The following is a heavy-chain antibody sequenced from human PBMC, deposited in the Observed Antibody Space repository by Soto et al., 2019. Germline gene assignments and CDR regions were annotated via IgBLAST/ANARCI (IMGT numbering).Heavy chain of an antibody. CDR2: IWYDGSNT. CDR1: GFIFSSFG. Sequence: ESGGGVVQPGRSLRLSCAASGFIFSSFGMHWVRQAPGKGLEWVAHIWYDGSNTYYADSVKGRFTISRDNSRNTLYLQMNSLRAEDTAVYHCVRDLLGSGGHFDYWGQGILVTVSS. J-gene: IGHJ4*02. V-gene: IGHV3-33*01. D-gene: IGHD7-27*01. CDR3: VRDLLGSGGHFDY.